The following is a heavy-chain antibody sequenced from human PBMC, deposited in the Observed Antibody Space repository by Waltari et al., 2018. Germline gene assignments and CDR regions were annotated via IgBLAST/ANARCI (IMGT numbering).Heavy chain of an antibody. D-gene: IGHD3-10*01. CDR1: GGSISSYY. Sequence: QVQLQESGPGLVKPSETLSLTCTVSGGSISSYYWSWIRQLAGKGLEWIGRTYTSGSTNYNPSLKSRVTISVDKSKNQFSLKLSSVTAADTAVYYCARDDHYYGSGSYSMFDYWGQGTLVTVSS. CDR2: TYTSGST. J-gene: IGHJ4*02. V-gene: IGHV4-4*07. CDR3: ARDDHYYGSGSYSMFDY.